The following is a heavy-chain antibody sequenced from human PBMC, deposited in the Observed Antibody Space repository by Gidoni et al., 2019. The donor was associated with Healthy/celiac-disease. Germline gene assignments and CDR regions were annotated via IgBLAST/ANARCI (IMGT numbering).Heavy chain of an antibody. CDR1: GGSFSCYY. CDR2: INHSGST. J-gene: IGHJ4*02. V-gene: IGHV4-34*01. CDR3: AIIRFLEWPFQSGY. D-gene: IGHD3-3*01. Sequence: QVQLQQWGAGLLKPSETLSRTCAVYGGSFSCYYWSWIRQPPGKGLYWIGEINHSGSTNYNPSLKSRVTISVATSKNQFSLKLGSVTAADTAVYYCAIIRFLEWPFQSGYWGQGTLVTVSS.